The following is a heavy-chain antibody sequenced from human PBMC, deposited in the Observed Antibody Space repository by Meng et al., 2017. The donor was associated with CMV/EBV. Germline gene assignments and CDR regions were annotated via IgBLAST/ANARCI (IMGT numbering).Heavy chain of an antibody. CDR2: ISYDGSNK. D-gene: IGHD3-22*01. J-gene: IGHJ3*02. CDR3: ARTYYYDSSGYYYEDDAFDI. Sequence: GGSLRLSCAASRFTFSSYAMHWVRQAPGKGLEWVAVISYDGSNKYYADSVKGRFTISRDNSKNTLYLQMNSLRAEDTAVYYCARTYYYDSSGYYYEDDAFDIWSQGTMVTVSS. V-gene: IGHV3-30*04. CDR1: RFTFSSYA.